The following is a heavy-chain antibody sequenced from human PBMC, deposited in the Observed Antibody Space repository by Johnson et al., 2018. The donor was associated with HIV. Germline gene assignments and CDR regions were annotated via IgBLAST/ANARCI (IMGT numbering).Heavy chain of an antibody. J-gene: IGHJ3*01. Sequence: VQLVESGGRVVRPGGSLRLSCAASGFTFDDFGLSWVRHAPGKGLEWVSGLNWNGGPTFYADAVKGRFTISRDNAKNSLYLQMNSLRAEDTALYYCARPIFGVVSSPVDAFGVWGQGTMVTVSS. CDR3: ARPIFGVVSSPVDAFGV. D-gene: IGHD3-3*01. V-gene: IGHV3-20*04. CDR1: GFTFDDFG. CDR2: LNWNGGPT.